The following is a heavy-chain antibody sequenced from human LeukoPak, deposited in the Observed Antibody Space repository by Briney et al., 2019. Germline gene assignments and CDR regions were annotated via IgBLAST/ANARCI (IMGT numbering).Heavy chain of an antibody. V-gene: IGHV1-2*02. CDR1: GYTFTGYF. CDR2: INPNSGGT. D-gene: IGHD3-3*01. J-gene: IGHJ6*03. Sequence: ASVKVSCTASGYTFTGYFMHWVRQAPGQGGEWMGWINPNSGGTNYTQKFQGRVTMTRDTSISTAYMELSRLRSDDTAVYYCARDAYYDFWSGDRDYYYMDVWGKGTTVTVSS. CDR3: ARDAYYDFWSGDRDYYYMDV.